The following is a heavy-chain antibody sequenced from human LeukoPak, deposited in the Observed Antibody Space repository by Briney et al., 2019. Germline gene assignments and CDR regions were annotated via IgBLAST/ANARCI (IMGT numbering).Heavy chain of an antibody. CDR1: GFTFSSCG. CDR3: AREAVAGSFFDY. V-gene: IGHV3-30*02. CDR2: LRYDGSNK. D-gene: IGHD6-19*01. J-gene: IGHJ4*02. Sequence: GGSLRLSCAASGFTFSSCGMHWVRQAPGKGLEWVGFLRYDGSNKYYADSVKGRFTISRDNSKNTLYLQMNSLRPEDTAVYYCAREAVAGSFFDYWGQGTLVTVSS.